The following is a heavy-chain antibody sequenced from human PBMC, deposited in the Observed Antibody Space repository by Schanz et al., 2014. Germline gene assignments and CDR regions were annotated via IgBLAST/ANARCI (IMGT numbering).Heavy chain of an antibody. CDR2: INSVGSNT. CDR3: VSQTGSPNY. D-gene: IGHD6-13*01. J-gene: IGHJ4*02. Sequence: VQLVESGGGVVQPGRSLRLSCAASGFTFSSHWMHWVRQDPGKGLVWVARINSVGSNTDYADSVTGRFTISRDNAKNTLYLQMNTLRAEDTAVYFCVSQTGSPNYWGQGTLVTVSS. V-gene: IGHV3-74*02. CDR1: GFTFSSHW.